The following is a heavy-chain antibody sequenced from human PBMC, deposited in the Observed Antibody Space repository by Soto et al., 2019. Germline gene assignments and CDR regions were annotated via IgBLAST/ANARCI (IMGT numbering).Heavy chain of an antibody. V-gene: IGHV1-69*02. CDR3: ASLMSSGYYYGMDV. J-gene: IGHJ6*02. CDR2: IIPILGIA. CDR1: GGTFSSYT. D-gene: IGHD3-10*01. Sequence: QVQLVQSGAEVKKPGSSEKVSCKASGGTFSSYTISWVRQAPGQGLEWMGRIIPILGIANYAQKFQGRVTITADKSTNTAYMELSSLRSEDTAVYYCASLMSSGYYYGMDVWGQGTTVTVSS.